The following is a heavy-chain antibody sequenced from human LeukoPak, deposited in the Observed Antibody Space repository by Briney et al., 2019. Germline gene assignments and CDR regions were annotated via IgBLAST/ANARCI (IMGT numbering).Heavy chain of an antibody. CDR2: ISYDGSNK. V-gene: IGHV3-30*03. CDR3: ARDRRVLWFGELFDY. J-gene: IGHJ4*02. D-gene: IGHD3-10*01. Sequence: PGGSLRLSCAASGFTFSSHSMNWVRQAPGKGLEWVAVISYDGSNKYYADSVKGRFTISRDNSKNTLYLQMNSLRAEDTAVYYCARDRRVLWFGELFDYWGQGTLVTVSS. CDR1: GFTFSSHS.